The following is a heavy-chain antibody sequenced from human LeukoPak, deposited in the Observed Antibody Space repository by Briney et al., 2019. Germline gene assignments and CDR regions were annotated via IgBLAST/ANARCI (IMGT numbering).Heavy chain of an antibody. CDR2: ISNNGGYT. V-gene: IGHV3-23*01. J-gene: IGHJ4*02. CDR3: AKQLGYCSDGSCYFPY. Sequence: GGSLRLSSAASGFTFSSSAMSWVRQASGKGLEWVSAISNNGGYTYYADSVQGRFTISRDNSKSTLCLQMNSLRAEDTAGYYCAKQLGYCSDGSCYFPYWGQGTLVTVSS. CDR1: GFTFSSSA. D-gene: IGHD2-15*01.